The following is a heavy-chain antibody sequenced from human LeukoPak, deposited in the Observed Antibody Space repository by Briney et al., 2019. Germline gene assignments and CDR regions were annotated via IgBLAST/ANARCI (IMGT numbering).Heavy chain of an antibody. CDR1: GFTFSSYS. V-gene: IGHV3-21*01. Sequence: SGGSLRLSCAASGFTFSSYSMNWVRQAPGKGLEWVSSISSSSSYIYYADSVKGRFTISRDNAKNSLYLQMNSLRAEDTAVYYCAKGRTLVGGSTRSYDYWGQGTLVTVSS. CDR3: AKGRTLVGGSTRSYDY. CDR2: ISSSSSYI. D-gene: IGHD1-26*01. J-gene: IGHJ4*02.